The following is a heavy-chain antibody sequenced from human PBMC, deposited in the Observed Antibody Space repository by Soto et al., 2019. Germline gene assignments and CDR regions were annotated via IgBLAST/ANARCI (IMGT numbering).Heavy chain of an antibody. CDR1: GGSISSGGYY. J-gene: IGHJ4*02. CDR3: ATLRDTYYYDSSGYYYSPASTFDY. D-gene: IGHD3-22*01. Sequence: PSETLSLTCTVSGGSISSGGYYWTWIRQHPGKGLEWIGYNYYSGITYYNPSLKSRVTISLDTSKNQFSLKLSSVTAADTAVYYCATLRDTYYYDSSGYYYSPASTFDYWGQGTLVTVSS. V-gene: IGHV4-31*03. CDR2: NYYSGIT.